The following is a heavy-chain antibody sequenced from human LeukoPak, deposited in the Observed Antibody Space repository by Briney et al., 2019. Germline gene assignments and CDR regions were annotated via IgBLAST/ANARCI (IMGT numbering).Heavy chain of an antibody. J-gene: IGHJ4*02. V-gene: IGHV3-23*01. CDR3: AKDPLAMAVAGPVDY. Sequence: GGSLRLSCAASGFTFSSYAMSWVRQAPGKGLEWVSAISGSGGSTYYADSVKGRFTISRDNSKNTLYLQMNSLRAEDTAVDYCAKDPLAMAVAGPVDYWGQGTLVTVSS. D-gene: IGHD6-19*01. CDR1: GFTFSSYA. CDR2: ISGSGGST.